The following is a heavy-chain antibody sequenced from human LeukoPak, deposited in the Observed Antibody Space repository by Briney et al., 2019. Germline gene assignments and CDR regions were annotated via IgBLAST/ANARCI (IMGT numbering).Heavy chain of an antibody. CDR2: IYYSGST. J-gene: IGHJ5*02. Sequence: SETLSLTCTVSGGSISDYYWGWFRQPPGKGLEWIGYIYYSGSTNYNPSLKSRVTISVGTSKNQFSLKLSSVTAADTAVYYCARDAVAAAGTGWFDPWGQGTLVTVSS. CDR1: GGSISDYY. CDR3: ARDAVAAAGTGWFDP. V-gene: IGHV4-59*01. D-gene: IGHD6-13*01.